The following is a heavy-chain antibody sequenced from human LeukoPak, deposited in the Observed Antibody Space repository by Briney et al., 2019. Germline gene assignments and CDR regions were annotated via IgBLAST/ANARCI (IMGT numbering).Heavy chain of an antibody. CDR3: ARQGSLVGAPNY. CDR2: IYHSGTT. CDR1: GFTFSSYS. Sequence: LRLSCAASGFTFSSYSMNWVRQAPGKGLEWIGTIYHSGTTYYNPSLKSRVTISADTSKNQFSLKLSSVTAADTAVYYCARQGSLVGAPNYWGQGTLVTVSS. D-gene: IGHD1-26*01. J-gene: IGHJ4*02. V-gene: IGHV4-38-2*01.